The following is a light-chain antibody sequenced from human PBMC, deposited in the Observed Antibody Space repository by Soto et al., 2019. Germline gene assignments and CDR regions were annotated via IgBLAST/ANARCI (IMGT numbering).Light chain of an antibody. CDR1: QRISSN. V-gene: IGKV3-15*01. CDR3: HQYTNCPPLT. J-gene: IGKJ4*01. Sequence: IGGMTSHATLSVSPRERATVYCRSTQRISSNFAWYQQQPGQAPRLLIYGPSTRATRIPPTCSSSGSATEFTLTTSSRQPADDSVHYCHQYTNCPPLTFAGRTMLEI. CDR2: GPS.